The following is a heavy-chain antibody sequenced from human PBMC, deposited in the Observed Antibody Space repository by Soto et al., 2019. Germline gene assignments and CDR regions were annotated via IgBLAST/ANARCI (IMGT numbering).Heavy chain of an antibody. CDR3: ARHPNSGPSVGMNWFDP. CDR1: GYTFTSYG. D-gene: IGHD1-26*01. CDR2: ISAYNGNT. V-gene: IGHV1-18*01. J-gene: IGHJ5*02. Sequence: GASVKVSCKASGYTFTSYGISWVRQAPGQGLEWMGWISAYNGNTNYAQKLQGRVTMTTDTSTSTAYMELRSLRSDDTAVYYCARHPNSGPSVGMNWFDPWGQGTLVTVSS.